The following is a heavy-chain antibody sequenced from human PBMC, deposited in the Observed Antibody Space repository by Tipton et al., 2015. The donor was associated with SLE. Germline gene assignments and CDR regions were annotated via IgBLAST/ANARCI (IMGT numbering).Heavy chain of an antibody. J-gene: IGHJ4*02. D-gene: IGHD6-19*01. V-gene: IGHV3-11*04. CDR3: AGSGWHAY. CDR2: ISVSGSDI. Sequence: SLRLSCAGSRFSFSDYYMNWIRQAPGKGLEWVSSISVSGSDIYYADSVKGRFTISRDNTKNSLYLQMSSLRVEDTALCYCAGSGWHAYWGQGALVTVSS. CDR1: RFSFSDYY.